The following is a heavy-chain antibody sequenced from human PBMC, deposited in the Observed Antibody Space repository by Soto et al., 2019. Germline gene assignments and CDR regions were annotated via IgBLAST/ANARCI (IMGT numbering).Heavy chain of an antibody. CDR2: ISAYNGNT. J-gene: IGHJ5*02. V-gene: IGHV1-18*04. Sequence: ASVKVSCKASGYTFTSYGISWVRQAPGQGLEWMGWISAYNGNTNYAQKLQGRVTMTTDTSTSTAYMELRSLRSDDTAVYYCAVAVVATGWFDPWGQGTLVTVSS. D-gene: IGHD2-15*01. CDR1: GYTFTSYG. CDR3: AVAVVATGWFDP.